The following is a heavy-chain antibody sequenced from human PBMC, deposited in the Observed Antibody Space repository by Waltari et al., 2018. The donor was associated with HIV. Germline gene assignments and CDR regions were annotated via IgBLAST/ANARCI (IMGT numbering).Heavy chain of an antibody. CDR3: AHRKGLNDNSWYYFDY. D-gene: IGHD4-4*01. CDR2: IYWDDDK. J-gene: IGHJ4*02. V-gene: IGHV2-5*02. CDR1: GFSLSTSGVG. Sequence: QITLKESGPTLVKPTQTLTLTCSFSGFSLSTSGVGLGWIRQPPGKALEWLALIYWDDDKRYKPSLKSRLTITKDTSKNQVVLRMTNMDPVDTATYYCAHRKGLNDNSWYYFDYLGQGTLVTVSS.